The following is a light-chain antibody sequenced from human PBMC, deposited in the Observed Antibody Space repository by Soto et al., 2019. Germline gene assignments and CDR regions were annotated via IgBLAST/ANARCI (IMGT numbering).Light chain of an antibody. CDR3: YSCAGSYV. CDR1: SSDVGGYNY. CDR2: DVS. J-gene: IGLJ1*01. Sequence: QSALTQPRSVSGSPGQSATISCTGTSSDVGGYNYVSWYQHHPGKAPKLMIYDVSKRPSGVPDRFSGSKSGNTASLTISGARAEADHAYYCYSCAGSYVFGTGTKVTVL. V-gene: IGLV2-11*01.